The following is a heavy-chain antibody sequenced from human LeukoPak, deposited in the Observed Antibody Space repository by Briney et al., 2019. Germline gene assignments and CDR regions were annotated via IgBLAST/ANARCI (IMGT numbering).Heavy chain of an antibody. CDR1: GGSISSFY. V-gene: IGHV4-59*12. CDR2: NYYSGST. J-gene: IGHJ4*02. Sequence: SETLSLTCTVSGGSISSFYWSWIRQPPGKGLEWIGYNYYSGSTNYNPSLKSRVTISVDTSKNQFSLKLSSVTAADTAVYYCARIVDIVVVTATSYYFDYWGQGTLVTVSS. CDR3: ARIVDIVVVTATSYYFDY. D-gene: IGHD2-21*02.